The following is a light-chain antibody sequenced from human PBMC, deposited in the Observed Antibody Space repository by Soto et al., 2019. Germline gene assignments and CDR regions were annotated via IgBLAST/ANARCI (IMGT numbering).Light chain of an antibody. Sequence: DIQMTQSPSTLSASVGDRVTITCRASQSISSWLAWYQQKPGKAPKLLIYDASSLESGVPSRFRGSGSGTEFTLTISSLQPDEFATYYCQQYNSYSWTFGQGTKVDIK. J-gene: IGKJ1*01. CDR2: DAS. CDR3: QQYNSYSWT. V-gene: IGKV1-5*01. CDR1: QSISSW.